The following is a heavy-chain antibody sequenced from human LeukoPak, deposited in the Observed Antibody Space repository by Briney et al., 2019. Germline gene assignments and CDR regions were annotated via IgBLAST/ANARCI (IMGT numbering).Heavy chain of an antibody. J-gene: IGHJ4*02. CDR1: GFTFSSYV. CDR2: ISYDGSNE. Sequence: GGSLRLSCAASGFTFSSYVMHWVRQAPGKGLEWVAIISYDGSNEYYADSVKGRFTISRDNSKNTLYLQMNSLRAEDTAVYYCAKDNRYYDSSGNDYWGQGTLVTVSS. V-gene: IGHV3-30*04. CDR3: AKDNRYYDSSGNDY. D-gene: IGHD3-22*01.